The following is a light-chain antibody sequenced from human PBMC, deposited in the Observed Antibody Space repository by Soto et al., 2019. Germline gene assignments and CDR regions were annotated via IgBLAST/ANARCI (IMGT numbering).Light chain of an antibody. V-gene: IGLV4-69*01. CDR2: LNSEGSH. Sequence: QLVLTQSPSASASLGASVKLTCTLSSGHSSYAIAWHQQQPEKGPRYLMTLNSEGSHSKVDGIPDRFSGSSSGAERYLTISSLQSEDEADYYCQTWGTGIQVFGGGTKLTVL. J-gene: IGLJ2*01. CDR3: QTWGTGIQV. CDR1: SGHSSYA.